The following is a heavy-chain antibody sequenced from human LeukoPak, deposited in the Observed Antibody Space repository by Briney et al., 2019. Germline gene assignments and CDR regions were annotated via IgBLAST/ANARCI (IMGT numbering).Heavy chain of an antibody. CDR2: IKQDGSDI. D-gene: IGHD4-17*01. CDR1: GFTFNGFW. V-gene: IGHV3-7*01. Sequence: GGSLRLSCAASGFTFNGFWMSWVRQAPGKGLEWVAIIKQDGSDIYYLGSVRGRFTISRDNAMNSLYLQMNSLRAEDTAVYYCTREALYGDPSYYYLDVWGKGTTVTVSS. CDR3: TREALYGDPSYYYLDV. J-gene: IGHJ6*03.